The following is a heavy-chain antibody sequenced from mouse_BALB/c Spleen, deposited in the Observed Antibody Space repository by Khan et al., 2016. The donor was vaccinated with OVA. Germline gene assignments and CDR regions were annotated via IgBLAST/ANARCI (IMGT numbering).Heavy chain of an antibody. CDR1: GYSITSGYS. V-gene: IGHV3-1*02. Sequence: EVQLQESGPDLVKPSQSLSLTCTVTGYSITSGYSWHWIRQFPGNKLEWMVYIHYSGSISYNPSLRSRIPITRDTSKNQFFLQLHSVTTEDTATYYCARSLPIAIDYWGQGTSVTVSS. CDR3: ARSLPIAIDY. CDR2: IHYSGSI. J-gene: IGHJ4*01.